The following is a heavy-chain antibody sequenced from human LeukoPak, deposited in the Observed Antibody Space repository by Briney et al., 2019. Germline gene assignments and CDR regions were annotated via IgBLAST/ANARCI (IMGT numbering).Heavy chain of an antibody. J-gene: IGHJ4*02. Sequence: SETLSLTCTVSGGSISHYYWSWIRQSPGKGLEWIGYVSNSGTTNYRPSLRSRVTVSVDTSQNHVSLKLTSMTAADTGLYYCARHHSSAYPFDYWGQGTLVTVSS. CDR1: GGSISHYY. CDR2: VSNSGTT. V-gene: IGHV4-59*08. D-gene: IGHD3-22*01. CDR3: ARHHSSAYPFDY.